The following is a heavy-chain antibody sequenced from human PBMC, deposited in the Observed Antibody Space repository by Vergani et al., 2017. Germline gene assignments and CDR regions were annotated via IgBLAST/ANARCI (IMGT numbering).Heavy chain of an antibody. V-gene: IGHV4-30-4*01. J-gene: IGHJ4*02. CDR3: ARDAGDY. CDR2: TYPTGIT. CDR1: GDSIRGPYYY. Sequence: QVQLQESGPGLVKPSQTLSLTCSVSGDSIRGPYYYWSWIRQPPGKGLEWISYTYPTGITHSNLSLKSRVTISMDPSKNQFSLKLTYVTAADTALYYCARDAGDYWGQGILVTVSS.